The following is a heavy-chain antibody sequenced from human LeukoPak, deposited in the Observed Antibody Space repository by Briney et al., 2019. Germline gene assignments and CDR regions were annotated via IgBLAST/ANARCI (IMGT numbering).Heavy chain of an antibody. CDR3: AKDQWYSYYSLRVY. V-gene: IGHV3-23*01. J-gene: IGHJ4*02. CDR2: ISGTGGST. Sequence: GGSLRLSCAASGFTFSSYEMNWVRQAPGKGLEWGSVISGTGGSTYYADSVKGRFTISRDNSKNTLYLQMNSLGVEDTAVYYCAKDQWYSYYSLRVYWGQGTLVTVSS. D-gene: IGHD3-22*01. CDR1: GFTFSSYE.